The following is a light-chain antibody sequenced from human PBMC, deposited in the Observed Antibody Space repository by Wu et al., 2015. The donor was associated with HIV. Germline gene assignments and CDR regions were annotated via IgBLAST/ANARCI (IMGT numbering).Light chain of an antibody. J-gene: IGKJ4*01. CDR1: QSISSW. Sequence: DIQLTQSPSTLSASVGDRVTITCRASQSISSWLAWYQQKPGKAPKLLIYKASSLESGVPSRFSGSGSGTEFTLTISSLQPDDFATYYCQQYNSYSQXLTFGRRDQGGD. CDR3: QQYNSYSQXLT. V-gene: IGKV1-5*03. CDR2: KAS.